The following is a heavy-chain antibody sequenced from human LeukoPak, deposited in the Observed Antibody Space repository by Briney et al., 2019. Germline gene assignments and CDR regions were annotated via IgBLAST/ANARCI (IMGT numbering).Heavy chain of an antibody. CDR1: GFTFSSFS. CDR3: ASKNLCSTGGVCYFG. V-gene: IGHV3-21*01. CDR2: ISSSSNYI. D-gene: IGHD2-8*02. Sequence: PGGSLRLSCAASGFTFSSFSMNWVRQAPGMGLEWVSSISSSSNYIYYADSVKGRFTISRDNAKNSLYLQMNSLRAEDTAVYYCASKNLCSTGGVCYFGGGQGTLSPSPQ. J-gene: IGHJ4*02.